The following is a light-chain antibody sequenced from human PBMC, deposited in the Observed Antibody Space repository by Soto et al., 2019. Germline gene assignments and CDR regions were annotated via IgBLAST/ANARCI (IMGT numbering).Light chain of an antibody. CDR1: QSVSNN. CDR2: GAS. Sequence: EIVMTQSPATLSVSPGERATLSCRASQSVSNNLAWYQQKPGQAPRLLIYGASTRATGIPARFSGSGSGTEFTLTISSLQSEDFAVYYCQQYNNWYTFSQGTKLEIK. V-gene: IGKV3-15*01. J-gene: IGKJ2*01. CDR3: QQYNNWYT.